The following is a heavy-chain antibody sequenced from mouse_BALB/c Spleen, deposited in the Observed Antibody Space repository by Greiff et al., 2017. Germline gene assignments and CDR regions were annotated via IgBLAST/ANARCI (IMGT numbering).Heavy chain of an antibody. Sequence: EVHLVESGGGLVKPGGSLKLSCAASGFTFSDYYMYWVRQTPEKRLEWVATISDGGSYTYYPDSVKGRFTISRDNAKNNLYLQMSSLKSEDTAMYYCARGRGSSYYWYFDVWGAGTTVTVSS. D-gene: IGHD1-1*01. V-gene: IGHV5-4*02. J-gene: IGHJ1*01. CDR2: ISDGGSYT. CDR1: GFTFSDYY. CDR3: ARGRGSSYYWYFDV.